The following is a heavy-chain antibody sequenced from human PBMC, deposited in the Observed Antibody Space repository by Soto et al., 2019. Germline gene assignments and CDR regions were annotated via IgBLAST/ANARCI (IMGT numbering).Heavy chain of an antibody. CDR2: IYYSGST. CDR1: GGSISSGVYY. Sequence: SETLSLTCTVSGGSISSGVYYWSWIGQHPGKGLEWIGYIYYSGSTYYNPSLKSRVTISVDTSKNQFSLKLSSVTAADTAVYYCARGMTMVRGVPDYWGQGTLVTVSS. J-gene: IGHJ4*02. D-gene: IGHD3-10*01. CDR3: ARGMTMVRGVPDY. V-gene: IGHV4-31*03.